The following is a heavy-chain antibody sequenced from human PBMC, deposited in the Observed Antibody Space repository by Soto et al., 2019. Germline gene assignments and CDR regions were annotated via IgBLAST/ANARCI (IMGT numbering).Heavy chain of an antibody. J-gene: IGHJ4*02. CDR3: ARGNYYGSGSYYPPGVLFDY. V-gene: IGHV4-31*03. D-gene: IGHD3-10*01. CDR1: GGSISSGGYY. CDR2: IYYSGST. Sequence: TLSLTCTVSGGSISSGGYYFICIRQRPGNGLELIGYIYYSGSTYYNPSLKSRVTISVDTSKNQFPLKLSSVTAADTAVYYCARGNYYGSGSYYPPGVLFDYWGQGTLVTVSS.